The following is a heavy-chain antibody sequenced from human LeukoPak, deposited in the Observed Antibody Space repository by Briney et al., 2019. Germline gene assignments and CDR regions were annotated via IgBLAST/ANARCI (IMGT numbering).Heavy chain of an antibody. D-gene: IGHD5-24*01. V-gene: IGHV3-23*01. Sequence: GGSLRLSCVASGFTFSRHGMNWVRQAPGKGLEWVSGVSPSGDIKYYVDSVKGRFTVSRDNSKNTLYLQINSLRDEDTAVYYCAKDDAWLQYNDWGQGTLVTVSS. CDR1: GFTFSRHG. J-gene: IGHJ4*02. CDR2: VSPSGDIK. CDR3: AKDDAWLQYND.